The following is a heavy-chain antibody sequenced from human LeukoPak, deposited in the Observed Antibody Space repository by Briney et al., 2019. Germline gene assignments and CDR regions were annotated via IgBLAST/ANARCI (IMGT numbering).Heavy chain of an antibody. J-gene: IGHJ4*02. CDR1: GYTFTNYA. V-gene: IGHV1-3*01. Sequence: GASVKVSCKGSGYTFTNYAMHWVRQAPGQRLEWMGWINAGNGNTNYAQKFQGRVTITRDTSASTAFMELSSLTSADTAVYYCARDKTNTWYGAVDYWGQGTLVTVSS. CDR3: ARDKTNTWYGAVDY. CDR2: INAGNGNT. D-gene: IGHD6-13*01.